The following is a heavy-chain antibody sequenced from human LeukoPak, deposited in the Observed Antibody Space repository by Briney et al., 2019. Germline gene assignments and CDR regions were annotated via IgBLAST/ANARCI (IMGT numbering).Heavy chain of an antibody. CDR1: GFTLDYYA. D-gene: IGHD5/OR15-5a*01. CDR3: ANDIGVVSTAGSFDY. Sequence: PGMSLSLSCSASGFTLDYYARHWVRQAPGKGLEWVSRISWNSGSIGYAGSVKGRFTISRDNAKNSLYLQMKSLRAEDTALYYFANDIGVVSTAGSFDYWGQGTLVAVSS. J-gene: IGHJ4*02. CDR2: ISWNSGSI. V-gene: IGHV3-9*01.